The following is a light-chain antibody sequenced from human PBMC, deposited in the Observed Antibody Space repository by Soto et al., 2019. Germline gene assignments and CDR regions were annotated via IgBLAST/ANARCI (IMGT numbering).Light chain of an antibody. V-gene: IGLV2-14*01. CDR1: SSDVGGYNH. CDR2: EVR. Sequence: QSVLTQPASVSGSPGQSITISCTGTSSDVGGYNHVSWYQQHPGKAPKLMIYEVRNRPSGVSDRFSASKSGNTASLTISGLQAEDEADYYCSSYASNSSYVFGTGTKLTVL. J-gene: IGLJ1*01. CDR3: SSYASNSSYV.